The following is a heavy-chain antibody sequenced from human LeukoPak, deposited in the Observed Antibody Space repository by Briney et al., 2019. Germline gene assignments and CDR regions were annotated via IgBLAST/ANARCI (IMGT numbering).Heavy chain of an antibody. CDR2: ISAYNGNT. CDR1: GGTFSSYA. D-gene: IGHD3-3*01. V-gene: IGHV1-18*01. J-gene: IGHJ6*02. CDR3: ARAGDYDFWSGPPRVYYYGMDV. Sequence: GASVKVSCKASGGTFSSYAISWVRQAPGQGLEWMGWISAYNGNTNYAQKLQGRVTMTTDTSTSTAYMELRSLRSDDTAVYYCARAGDYDFWSGPPRVYYYGMDVWGQGTTVTVSS.